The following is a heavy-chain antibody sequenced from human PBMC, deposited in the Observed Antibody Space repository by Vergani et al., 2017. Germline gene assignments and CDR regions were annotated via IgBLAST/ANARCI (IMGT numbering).Heavy chain of an antibody. CDR3: VRGGGEGRWLIEDV. V-gene: IGHV1-69*13. Sequence: QVQLVQSGAEVKKPGSSVKVSCKASGGTFSSYAISWVRQAPGQGLEWMGRIIPIFGTANYAQKFQGRVTITVDEAKSTAYMELSSLRSEDTAVYYCVRGGGEGRWLIEDVWGQGTTVTVSS. D-gene: IGHD4-23*01. CDR2: IIPIFGTA. J-gene: IGHJ6*02. CDR1: GGTFSSYA.